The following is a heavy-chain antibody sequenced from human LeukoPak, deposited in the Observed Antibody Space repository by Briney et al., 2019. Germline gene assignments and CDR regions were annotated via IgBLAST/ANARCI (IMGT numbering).Heavy chain of an antibody. Sequence: GGSLRLSCAASGFTFSSYSMNWVRQAPGKGLEWVSYISSSSSTIYYADSVKGRFTISRDNAKNSLYLQMNSLRAEDTAVYYCARDGGSSWCPNWFDPWGQGTLVTVSS. V-gene: IGHV3-48*01. J-gene: IGHJ5*02. CDR1: GFTFSSYS. CDR2: ISSSSSTI. CDR3: ARDGGSSWCPNWFDP. D-gene: IGHD6-13*01.